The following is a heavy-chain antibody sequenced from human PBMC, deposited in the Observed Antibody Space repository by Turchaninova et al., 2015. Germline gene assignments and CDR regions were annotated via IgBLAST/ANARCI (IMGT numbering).Heavy chain of an antibody. V-gene: IGHV3-30*18. CDR2: LSHDGSND. CDR3: VKDQDY. Sequence: QVQLVESGGGVVQPGRSLRLSCAASGFTLSNHGMHWVRQAPGKGLEWVAGLSHDGSNDNYADSVKGRFSISRDNSKNTLYLHMNSLRGEDTAVYYCVKDQDYWGQGTLVTVSS. CDR1: GFTLSNHG. J-gene: IGHJ4*02.